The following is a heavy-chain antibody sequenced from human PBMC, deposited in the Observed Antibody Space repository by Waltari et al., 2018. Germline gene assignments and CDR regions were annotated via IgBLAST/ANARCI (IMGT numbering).Heavy chain of an antibody. CDR3: ARTPWYSGSYYYFDY. D-gene: IGHD1-26*01. CDR1: GYSFTSYG. J-gene: IGHJ4*02. Sequence: EVQLVQSGAEGKKPGESLKISCKGSGYSFTSYGIGWVRQMPGTGLEWIGISYPGDSDTRYSPSFQRQVTLSADKSISTAYLQWSSLKASDTAMYYCARTPWYSGSYYYFDYWGQGTLVTVSS. CDR2: SYPGDSDT. V-gene: IGHV5-51*01.